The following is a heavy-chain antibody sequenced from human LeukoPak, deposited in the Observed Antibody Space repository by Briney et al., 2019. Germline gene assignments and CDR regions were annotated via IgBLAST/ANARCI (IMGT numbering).Heavy chain of an antibody. V-gene: IGHV4-34*01. D-gene: IGHD5-18*01. Sequence: SETKSLTCAVYGGSFSGYYWSWIRQPPGKGLEWIGEINHSGSTNYNPSLKSRVTISVDTSKNQFSLKLSSVTAADTAVYYCARGLGRGYSYGYRGKWFDPWGQGTLVTVSS. J-gene: IGHJ5*02. CDR3: ARGLGRGYSYGYRGKWFDP. CDR2: INHSGST. CDR1: GGSFSGYY.